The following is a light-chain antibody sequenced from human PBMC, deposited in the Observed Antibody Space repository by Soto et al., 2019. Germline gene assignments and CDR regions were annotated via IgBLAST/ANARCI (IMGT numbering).Light chain of an antibody. CDR2: GAS. V-gene: IGKV3-15*01. CDR3: HPSNIWPPT. CDR1: QSVSSK. Sequence: EIVMTQCPATLSVSPGESATLSCRASQSVSSKLAWYQKKPGQAPRLLIYGASTRATGIPGRVRGSGSGNECTLTISGLQSEDLAVYSCHPSNIWPPTFGQGTKVDIK. J-gene: IGKJ1*01.